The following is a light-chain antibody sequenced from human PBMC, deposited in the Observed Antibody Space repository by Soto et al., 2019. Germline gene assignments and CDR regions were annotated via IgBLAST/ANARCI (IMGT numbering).Light chain of an antibody. Sequence: EIVLTQSPGILSLSPEERATLSCRASQSVSSNFLAWYQQKPGQAPRLLMYGASNRATGIPDRFSGSGSETEFTLTINRLEPEYFAVYYCQQYGSSPPFTFGPGTKVDIK. CDR2: GAS. CDR1: QSVSSNF. J-gene: IGKJ3*01. CDR3: QQYGSSPPFT. V-gene: IGKV3-20*01.